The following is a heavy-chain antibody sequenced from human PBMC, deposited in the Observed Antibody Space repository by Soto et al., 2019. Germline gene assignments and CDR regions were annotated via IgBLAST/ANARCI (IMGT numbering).Heavy chain of an antibody. Sequence: QGHMVQSGGEVKKPGASVKVSCKASGYTFTNYGISWVRQAPGQGLEWVGWISPYSGHTNYARRLQGRVLITMDTCATTVYMELRSLRSDDTAVYYCARDWGGRIKALDFWGQGTMVTVSS. D-gene: IGHD3-16*01. CDR2: ISPYSGHT. V-gene: IGHV1-18*04. CDR3: ARDWGGRIKALDF. J-gene: IGHJ3*01. CDR1: GYTFTNYG.